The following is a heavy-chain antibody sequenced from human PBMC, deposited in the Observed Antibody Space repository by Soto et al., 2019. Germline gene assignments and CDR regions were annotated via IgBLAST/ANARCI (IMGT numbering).Heavy chain of an antibody. Sequence: QVQLVESGGGVVQPGRSLRLSCVGSGFTFTRLAMHWVRQAPGKGLEWVAVAPHEGSKEQYADSVKGRFAISRDNSKNTLYLQMNSLTVEDTAMYYCATGEAHYYDTSHYWGQGAEVTVSS. CDR3: ATGEAHYYDTSHY. J-gene: IGHJ4*02. CDR2: APHEGSKE. V-gene: IGHV3-30*09. D-gene: IGHD3-22*01. CDR1: GFTFTRLA.